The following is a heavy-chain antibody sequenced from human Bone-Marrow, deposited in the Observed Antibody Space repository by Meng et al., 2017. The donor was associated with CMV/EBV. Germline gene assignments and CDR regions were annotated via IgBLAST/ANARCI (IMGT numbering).Heavy chain of an antibody. CDR1: FTSYG. V-gene: IGHV1-18*01. J-gene: IGHJ5*02. D-gene: IGHD4-17*01. CDR3: AALILTYGDDTSYEGWFDP. Sequence: FTSYGISWVRQAHGQGLEWMGWISAYNGNTNYAQKIQSRITMTTDTSTSTAYMELRSLRSDDTAVYYCAALILTYGDDTSYEGWFDPWGQGTLVTVSS. CDR2: ISAYNGNT.